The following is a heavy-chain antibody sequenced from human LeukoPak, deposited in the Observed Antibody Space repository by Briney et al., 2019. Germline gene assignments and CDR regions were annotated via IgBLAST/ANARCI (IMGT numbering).Heavy chain of an antibody. CDR3: ARAAVTAISLYYFDY. D-gene: IGHD2-21*02. V-gene: IGHV1-69*05. J-gene: IGHJ4*02. CDR1: GGTLRRYT. Sequence: SVKVSRKPSGGTLRRYTISWVRPAPAQEVEGMGGIIPIFGTANYAQKFQGRVTITTDESTSTAYMELSSLRSEDTAVYYCARAAVTAISLYYFDYWGQGTLVTVSS. CDR2: IIPIFGTA.